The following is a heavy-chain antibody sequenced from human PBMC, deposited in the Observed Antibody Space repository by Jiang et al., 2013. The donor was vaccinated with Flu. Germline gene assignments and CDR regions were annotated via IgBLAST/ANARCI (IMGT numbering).Heavy chain of an antibody. D-gene: IGHD3-22*01. CDR2: IYYSGST. Sequence: GLVKPSETLSLTCTVSGGSISSYYWSWIRQPPGKGLEWIGYIYYSGSTNYNPSLKSRVTISVDTSKNQFSLKLSSVTAADTAVYYCARDRPDFDYYDSSGPGHAFDIWGQGTMVTVSS. J-gene: IGHJ3*02. CDR3: ARDRPDFDYYDSSGPGHAFDI. V-gene: IGHV4-59*01. CDR1: GGSISSYY.